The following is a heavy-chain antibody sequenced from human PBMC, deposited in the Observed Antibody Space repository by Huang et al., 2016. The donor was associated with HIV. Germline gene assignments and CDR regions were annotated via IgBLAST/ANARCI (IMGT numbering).Heavy chain of an antibody. CDR2: IIPLFRAP. Sequence: ASGGSFSDQIISWVRQAPGQRLGWMGGIIPLFRAPAYAQEFKGRVTLIADESTATIYVELNSLTSEDTAVYYCAMSLRYQYDSRSYWGRYFDYWGQGTLVTVSS. CDR1: GGSFSDQI. D-gene: IGHD3-16*01. V-gene: IGHV1-69*01. J-gene: IGHJ4*02. CDR3: AMSLRYQYDSRSYWGRYFDY.